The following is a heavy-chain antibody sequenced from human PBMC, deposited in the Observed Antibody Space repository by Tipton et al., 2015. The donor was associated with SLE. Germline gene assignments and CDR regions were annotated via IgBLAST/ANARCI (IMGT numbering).Heavy chain of an antibody. CDR2: ISGSGSRT. D-gene: IGHD3-16*02. V-gene: IGHV3-23*01. J-gene: IGHJ4*02. Sequence: SLRLSCAASGFTFSSYAMSWVRQAPGKGLEWVSAISGSGSRTYYADSVKGRFTISRDNSKNTLYLQMNSLRAEDTAVYYCAKAVGDYIWGSYRSFDYWGQGTLVTVSS. CDR1: GFTFSSYA. CDR3: AKAVGDYIWGSYRSFDY.